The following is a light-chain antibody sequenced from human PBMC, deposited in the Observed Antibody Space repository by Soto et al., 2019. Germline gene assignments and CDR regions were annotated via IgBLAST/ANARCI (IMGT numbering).Light chain of an antibody. CDR3: GTWDSSLSACQWV. CDR1: SSNIGTNY. Sequence: QSVLTQPPSVSAAPGQKVTISCSGSSSNIGTNYVFWYQELPGTAPKLLIYENDKRPSGIPDRFSGSKSGTSATLGITGLQTGDEAEESCGTWDSSLSACQWVLGGGTKVTV. V-gene: IGLV1-51*02. CDR2: END. J-gene: IGLJ3*02.